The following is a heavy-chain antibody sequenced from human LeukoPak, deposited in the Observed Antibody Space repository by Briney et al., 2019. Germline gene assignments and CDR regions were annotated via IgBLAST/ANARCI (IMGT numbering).Heavy chain of an antibody. Sequence: GGSLRLSCAASGFTVSSNYMSWVRQAPGKGLEWVSRLRTDGSRTNYADSVKGRFTISRDNTKNTVYLQMNSLRGEDTATYYCSRDHPGSNSLDSWGQGTLVTVSS. CDR3: SRDHPGSNSLDS. D-gene: IGHD4-11*01. CDR2: LRTDGSRT. J-gene: IGHJ4*02. CDR1: GFTVSSNY. V-gene: IGHV3-74*01.